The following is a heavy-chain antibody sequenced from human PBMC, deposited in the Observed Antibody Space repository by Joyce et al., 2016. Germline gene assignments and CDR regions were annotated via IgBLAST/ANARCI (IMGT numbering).Heavy chain of an antibody. J-gene: IGHJ4*02. V-gene: IGHV3-21*01. CDR2: LSSSRSYI. CDR3: ARSSYTNGIFDY. CDR1: GFTFSSYS. Sequence: EVQLVESGGGLVKPGGSLRLSCAASGFTFSSYSMSWVRQAPGKGVEWVSSLSSSRSYIKYTDSVKGRFTISRDNAKNSLYLQMNSLRVEDTAVYYCARSSYTNGIFDYWGQGTLVTVSS. D-gene: IGHD2-8*01.